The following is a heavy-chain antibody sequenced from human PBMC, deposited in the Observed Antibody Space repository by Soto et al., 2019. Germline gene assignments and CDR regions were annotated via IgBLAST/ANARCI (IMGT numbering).Heavy chain of an antibody. CDR3: ASDKGAAILHLLY. D-gene: IGHD2-21*01. Sequence: HPGGSLRLSCAASGFTFSSYGMHWVRQAPGKGLEWVTNIWDDGNKKYYADSVKGRFTISRDNSRNTLYLQMNSLRAEDTAVYYCASDKGAAILHLLYWGQGTLVTVSS. CDR1: GFTFSSYG. V-gene: IGHV3-33*01. J-gene: IGHJ4*02. CDR2: IWDDGNKK.